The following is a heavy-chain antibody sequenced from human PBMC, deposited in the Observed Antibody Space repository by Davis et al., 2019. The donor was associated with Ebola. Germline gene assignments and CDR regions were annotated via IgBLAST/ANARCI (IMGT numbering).Heavy chain of an antibody. J-gene: IGHJ4*02. CDR2: IYSGGST. V-gene: IGHV3-53*01. Sequence: GESLKISCAASGFTVSSNYMSWVRQAPGKGLEWVSVIYSGGSTYYADSVKGRFTISRHNSKNTLYLQMNSLRAEDTAVYYCARVVGYCSGGSCPPGYWGQGTLVTVSS. D-gene: IGHD2-15*01. CDR3: ARVVGYCSGGSCPPGY. CDR1: GFTVSSNY.